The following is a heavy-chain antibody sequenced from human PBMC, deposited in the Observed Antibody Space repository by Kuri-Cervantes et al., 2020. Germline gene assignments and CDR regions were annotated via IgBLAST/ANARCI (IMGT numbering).Heavy chain of an antibody. Sequence: GESLKISCVASGFTFSSYAMHWVRQAPGKGLEWVAVISYDGSNKYYADSVKGRFTISRDNSKNTLYLQMNSLRAEDTAVYYCARDREMATILDYYYYGMDVWGQGTTVTVSS. CDR2: ISYDGSNK. D-gene: IGHD5-24*01. V-gene: IGHV3-30-3*01. CDR3: ARDREMATILDYYYYGMDV. CDR1: GFTFSSYA. J-gene: IGHJ6*02.